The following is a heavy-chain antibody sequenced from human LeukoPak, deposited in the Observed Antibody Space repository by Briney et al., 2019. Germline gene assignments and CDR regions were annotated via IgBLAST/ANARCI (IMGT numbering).Heavy chain of an antibody. Sequence: SETLSLTCTVSGASISSSRSFWGWIRQPPGKGLEWIVSIFSGGNTYYNPSLNSRVSISIDTSKNQFSLRLSSVTAADTAVYYCARYYYDSSGYYRAAFDYWGQGTLVTVSS. J-gene: IGHJ4*02. D-gene: IGHD3-22*01. CDR2: IFSGGNT. CDR3: ARYYYDSSGYYRAAFDY. V-gene: IGHV4-39*01. CDR1: GASISSSRSF.